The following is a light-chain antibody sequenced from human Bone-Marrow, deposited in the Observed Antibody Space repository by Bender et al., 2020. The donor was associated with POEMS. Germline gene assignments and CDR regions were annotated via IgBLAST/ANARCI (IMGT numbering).Light chain of an antibody. CDR2: EDN. Sequence: FMLTQPHSVSESPGKTVTISCTRSSGSIASNFVQWHQQRPGSSPITVIYEDNQRPSGVPDRFSGSIDRSSNSASLTISGLRTEDEADYFCQSYDSSNPHVIFGGGTKLTVL. V-gene: IGLV6-57*01. CDR3: QSYDSSNPHVI. CDR1: SGSIASNF. J-gene: IGLJ2*01.